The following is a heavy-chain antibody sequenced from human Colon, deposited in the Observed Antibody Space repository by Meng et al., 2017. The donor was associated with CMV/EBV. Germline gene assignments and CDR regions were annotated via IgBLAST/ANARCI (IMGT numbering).Heavy chain of an antibody. Sequence: CKASGYTFTRYNINWVRQAPGQWLEWMGYINPHTGNPTYVQGFTGRFAFSLDTSVSTAYLQISSLKAEDTAVYYCATGSVAADGKGYWGQGTLVTVSS. J-gene: IGHJ4*02. CDR2: INPHTGNP. V-gene: IGHV7-4-1*02. CDR1: GYTFTRYN. CDR3: ATGSVAADGKGY. D-gene: IGHD6-13*01.